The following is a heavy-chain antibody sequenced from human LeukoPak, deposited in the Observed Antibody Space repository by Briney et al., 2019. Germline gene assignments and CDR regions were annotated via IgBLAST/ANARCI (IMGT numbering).Heavy chain of an antibody. J-gene: IGHJ6*02. Sequence: GGSLRLSCAASGFTFSSYEMNWVRQAPGKGLEWVSYISSSGSTIYYADSVKSRFTISRDNAKNSLYLQMNSLRAEDTAVYYCARVAELRGTDVWGQGTTVTVSS. CDR2: ISSSGSTI. CDR1: GFTFSSYE. D-gene: IGHD1-26*01. V-gene: IGHV3-48*03. CDR3: ARVAELRGTDV.